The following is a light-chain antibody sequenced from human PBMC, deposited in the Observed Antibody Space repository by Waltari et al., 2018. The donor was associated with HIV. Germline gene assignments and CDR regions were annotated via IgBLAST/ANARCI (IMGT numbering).Light chain of an antibody. J-gene: IGKJ4*01. V-gene: IGKV3-20*01. CDR1: QSVSSSQ. Sequence: EIVLTQSPCTMSLSPGERATLSCRTSQSVSSSQLAWYQQKPGQAPRLLIYAASSRATGIPDRFNGSWSGTYLTRTISRLGPEDFVVYYCQQYGTSPLTFGGGTNVEIK. CDR3: QQYGTSPLT. CDR2: AAS.